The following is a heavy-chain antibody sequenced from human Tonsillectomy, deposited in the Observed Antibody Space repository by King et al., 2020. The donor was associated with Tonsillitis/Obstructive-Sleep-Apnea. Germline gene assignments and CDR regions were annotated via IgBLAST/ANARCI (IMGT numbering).Heavy chain of an antibody. CDR1: GFTFSSYG. V-gene: IGHV3-33*01. CDR3: ARDEGGYNYFGRY. D-gene: IGHD5-24*01. J-gene: IGHJ4*02. CDR2: IWYDGSNK. Sequence: VQLVESGGGVVQPGRSLRLSCAASGFTFSSYGMHWVRQAPGKGLEWVAVIWYDGSNKDYADSVKGRFTISRDNSKNQLYLQMNSLRDEETAVYYCARDEGGYNYFGRYWGQGTLVTVSS.